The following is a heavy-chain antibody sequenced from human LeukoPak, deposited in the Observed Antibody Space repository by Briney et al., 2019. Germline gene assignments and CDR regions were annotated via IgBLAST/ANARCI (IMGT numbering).Heavy chain of an antibody. CDR1: GYSFTSYL. J-gene: IGHJ5*02. D-gene: IGHD3-16*01. CDR3: ARGGTYNWFDP. Sequence: ASVKVSCKASGYSFTSYLISWVRQVPGQGLEWMGWISGHNGNTDYAQKFKDRVTLTTDTSSSTAYMELRSLTSDDTAVYFCARGGTYNWFDPWGQGTLVTVSS. V-gene: IGHV1-18*01. CDR2: ISGHNGNT.